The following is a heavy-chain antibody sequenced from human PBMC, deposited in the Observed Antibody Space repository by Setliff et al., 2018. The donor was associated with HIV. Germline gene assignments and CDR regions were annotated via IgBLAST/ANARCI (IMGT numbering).Heavy chain of an antibody. J-gene: IGHJ4*02. CDR2: INPSSR. CDR1: GYTFTTYY. D-gene: IGHD6-19*01. CDR3: ARDNNGWATDY. V-gene: IGHV1-46*01. Sequence: GASVKVSCKASGYTFTTYYMHWVRQAPGQGLEWLGIINPSSRPYAQQFQGRLTVTGDTSTSTVYMELSSLRFDDTAVYYCARDNNGWATDYWGQGTLVTVSS.